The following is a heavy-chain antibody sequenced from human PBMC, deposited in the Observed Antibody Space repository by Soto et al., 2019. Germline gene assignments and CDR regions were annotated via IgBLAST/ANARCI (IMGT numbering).Heavy chain of an antibody. CDR3: TRDLINWNYGRWFDP. Sequence: GGSLRLSCTASGFTFGDYAMSWFRQAPGKGLEWVGFIRSKAYGGTTEYAASVKGRFTISRDDSKSIAYLQMNSLKTEDTAVYYCTRDLINWNYGRWFDPWGQGTLVTVSS. CDR1: GFTFGDYA. D-gene: IGHD1-7*01. J-gene: IGHJ5*02. CDR2: IRSKAYGGTT. V-gene: IGHV3-49*03.